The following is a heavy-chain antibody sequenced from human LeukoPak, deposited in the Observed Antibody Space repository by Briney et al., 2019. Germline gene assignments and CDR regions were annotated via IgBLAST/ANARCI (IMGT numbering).Heavy chain of an antibody. CDR1: GFTFSSYS. V-gene: IGHV3-21*01. D-gene: IGHD6-13*01. Sequence: GGSLGLSCAASGFTFSSYSMNWVRQAPGKGLEWVSSISSSSYIYYADSVKGRFTISRDNAKNSLYLQMNSLRAEDTAVYYCARYPGIAAAGGFDYWGQGTLVTVSS. CDR2: ISSSSYI. CDR3: ARYPGIAAAGGFDY. J-gene: IGHJ4*02.